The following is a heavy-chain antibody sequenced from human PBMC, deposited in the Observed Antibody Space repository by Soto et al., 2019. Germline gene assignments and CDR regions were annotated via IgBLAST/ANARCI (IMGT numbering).Heavy chain of an antibody. CDR2: IYFDGTT. Sequence: SETLSLTCTFSGGSFSPNYWSLIRQPPGKGLEWVGYIYFDGTTRHNPALKSRVTISLETSKSQFSLRLSSVTAADTAVYYCARVPPISSGYFNWFDPWGQGTLVTVSS. V-gene: IGHV4-4*09. CDR3: ARVPPISSGYFNWFDP. D-gene: IGHD3-22*01. J-gene: IGHJ5*02. CDR1: GGSFSPNY.